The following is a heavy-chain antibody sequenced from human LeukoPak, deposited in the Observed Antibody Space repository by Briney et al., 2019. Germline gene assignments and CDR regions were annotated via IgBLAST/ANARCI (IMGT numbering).Heavy chain of an antibody. D-gene: IGHD6-19*01. CDR2: IYYSGST. CDR1: GGSISSSSYY. Sequence: PSETLSLTCTVSGGSISSSSYYWGWIRQPPGKGLEWIGSIYYSGSTYYSPSLRSRITMSVDTSKNQFSLKMSSVTAADTALYYCTRQYSSGRGDFDYWGQGTLVTVSS. CDR3: TRQYSSGRGDFDY. J-gene: IGHJ4*02. V-gene: IGHV4-39*01.